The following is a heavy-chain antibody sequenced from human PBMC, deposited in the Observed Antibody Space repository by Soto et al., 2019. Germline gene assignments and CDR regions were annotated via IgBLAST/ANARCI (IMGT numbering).Heavy chain of an antibody. V-gene: IGHV1-24*01. Sequence: ASVKVSCKVSGYTLTELSMHWLRQSPGKGLEWMGGFDPEDGETIYAQKFQGRVTMTEDTSTDTAYMELSSLRSEDTAVYYCATSIAAAGTDFDYWGQGTLVTVS. CDR1: GYTLTELS. J-gene: IGHJ4*02. D-gene: IGHD6-13*01. CDR2: FDPEDGET. CDR3: ATSIAAAGTDFDY.